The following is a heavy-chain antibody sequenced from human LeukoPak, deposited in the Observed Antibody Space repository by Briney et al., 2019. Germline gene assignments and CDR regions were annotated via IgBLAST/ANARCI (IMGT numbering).Heavy chain of an antibody. CDR1: GYAFASYW. V-gene: IGHV5-51*01. CDR2: IYPDDSDT. D-gene: IGHD3-22*01. J-gene: IGHJ4*02. CDR3: ARFEVNHEDSSSFYYFDH. Sequence: GESLKISCRVSGYAFASYWIGWVRQVPRKGLEWMGIIYPDDSDTKYSPSFQGQVAFSADKSVNTAYLQWSSLKASDSAMYYCARFEVNHEDSSSFYYFDHWGQGTLVTVSS.